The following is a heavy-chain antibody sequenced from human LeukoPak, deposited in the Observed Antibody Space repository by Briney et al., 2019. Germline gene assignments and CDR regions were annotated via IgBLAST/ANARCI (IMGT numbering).Heavy chain of an antibody. J-gene: IGHJ4*02. CDR3: AKFRGIPTTXTQD. V-gene: IGHV3-23*01. CDR1: GFTFSNYA. D-gene: IGHD4-17*01. Sequence: PGGSLRLSCAASGFTFSNYAMGWVRQAPGKGLEWVSTSSGNGDNTYYADSVKGRFTISRDNSRNTLYLQMSGLRADDTAVYYCAKFRGIPTTXTQDWGQGTLVXVSS. CDR2: SSGNGDNT.